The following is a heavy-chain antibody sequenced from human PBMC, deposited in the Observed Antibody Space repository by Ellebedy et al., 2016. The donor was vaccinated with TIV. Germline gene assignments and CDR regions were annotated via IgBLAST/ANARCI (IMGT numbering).Heavy chain of an antibody. CDR1: GFSFSTYG. Sequence: PGGSLRLSCAASGFSFSTYGMHWVRQAPGQGLEWVAVIWYDCFNNDYADSVKGRFTISRDNSKSTLYLEMKSLRVEDTAVYYCAREQSPYYEILTGSFDYWGQGALVTVSS. J-gene: IGHJ4*02. CDR2: IWYDCFNN. CDR3: AREQSPYYEILTGSFDY. V-gene: IGHV3-33*01. D-gene: IGHD3-9*01.